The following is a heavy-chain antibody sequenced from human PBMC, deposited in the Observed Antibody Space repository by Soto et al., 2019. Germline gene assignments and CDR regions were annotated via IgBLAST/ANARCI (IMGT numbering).Heavy chain of an antibody. J-gene: IGHJ6*02. CDR1: GFTVSSNY. CDR3: ARGLSISPLWNGMDV. V-gene: IGHV3-53*01. Sequence: EVQLVESGGGLIQPGESLRLSCAASGFTVSSNYMSWVRQAPGKGLEWVSVIYSGGGTHYADSVKGRFTISRDNSKNTQYRQMTSLRVEDTAVYYCARGLSISPLWNGMDVWGQGTTVTVSS. CDR2: IYSGGGT. D-gene: IGHD2-21*01.